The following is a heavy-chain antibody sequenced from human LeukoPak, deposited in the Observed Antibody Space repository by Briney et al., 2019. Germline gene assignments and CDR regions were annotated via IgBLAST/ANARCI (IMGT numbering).Heavy chain of an antibody. J-gene: IGHJ4*02. CDR2: IYTSGST. CDR3: AREPRIAYCGGDCYSGYFDY. V-gene: IGHV4-61*02. Sequence: SETLSLTCTVSGGSISSSSYYWSWIRQPAGKGLEWIGRIYTSGSTNYNPSLKSRVTMSVDTSKNQFSLKLSSVTAADTAVYYCAREPRIAYCGGDCYSGYFDYWGQGTLVTVSS. CDR1: GGSISSSSYY. D-gene: IGHD2-21*02.